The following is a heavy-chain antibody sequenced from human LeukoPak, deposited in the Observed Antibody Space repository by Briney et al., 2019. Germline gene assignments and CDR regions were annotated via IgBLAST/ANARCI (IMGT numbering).Heavy chain of an antibody. CDR1: GFTFSSYS. CDR2: ISSSSSYI. CDR3: AREYCSGGSCSIPFDY. J-gene: IGHJ4*02. V-gene: IGHV3-21*01. D-gene: IGHD2-15*01. Sequence: PGGSLRLSCAASGFTFSSYSMNWVRQAPGKGLEWVSFISSSSSYIYYADSVKGRFTISRDNAKNSLYLQMNSLRAEDTAVYYCAREYCSGGSCSIPFDYWGQGTLVTVSS.